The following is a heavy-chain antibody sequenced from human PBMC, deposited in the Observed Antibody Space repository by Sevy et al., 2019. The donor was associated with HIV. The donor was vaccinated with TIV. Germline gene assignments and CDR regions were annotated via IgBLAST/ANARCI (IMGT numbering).Heavy chain of an antibody. J-gene: IGHJ6*02. CDR1: GFTVSSDY. D-gene: IGHD6-13*01. V-gene: IGHV3-66*01. Sequence: GGSLRLSCAASGFTVSSDYMTWVRQAPGKGLEWVSVIYSGGTTYHADSVKGRFTISRDISKNTVYLQMNSLRAEDTAVYYCARESSSTWQAGYYGMAVWGQGTTVTVSS. CDR2: IYSGGTT. CDR3: ARESSSTWQAGYYGMAV.